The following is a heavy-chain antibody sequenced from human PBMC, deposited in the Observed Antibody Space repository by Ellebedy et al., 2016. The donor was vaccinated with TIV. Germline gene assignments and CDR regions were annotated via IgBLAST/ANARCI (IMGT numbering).Heavy chain of an antibody. D-gene: IGHD6-19*01. V-gene: IGHV3-30-3*01. CDR3: ARDRQWLIFDY. CDR1: GFSFSDYV. Sequence: GGSLRLSCAAPGFSFSDYVMHWVRQTPGKGLEWVAVISYDGSNKYYTESVKGRFTISRDDSKNTLYLQMNSLRPEDTAVYFCARDRQWLIFDYWGQGALVTVSS. CDR2: ISYDGSNK. J-gene: IGHJ4*02.